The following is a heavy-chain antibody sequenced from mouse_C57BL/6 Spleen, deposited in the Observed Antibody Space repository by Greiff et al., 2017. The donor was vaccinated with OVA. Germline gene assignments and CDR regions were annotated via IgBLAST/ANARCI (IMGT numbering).Heavy chain of an antibody. CDR2: IYPGDGDT. D-gene: IGHD2-4*01. CDR3: ARRGGYDYDGGFAY. Sequence: QVQLKESGAELVKPGASVKISCKASGYAFSSYWMNWVKQRPGKGLEWIGQIYPGDGDTNYNGKFKGKATLTADKSSSTAYVQLSSLTAEDSAVYFWARRGGYDYDGGFAYWGQGTLVTVSA. CDR1: GYAFSSYW. J-gene: IGHJ3*01. V-gene: IGHV1-80*01.